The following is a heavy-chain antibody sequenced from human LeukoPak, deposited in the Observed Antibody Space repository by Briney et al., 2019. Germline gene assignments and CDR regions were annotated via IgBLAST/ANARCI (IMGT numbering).Heavy chain of an antibody. V-gene: IGHV1-8*01. CDR3: ARLYCSSTSCYFSRYHNWFDP. D-gene: IGHD2-2*01. J-gene: IGHJ5*02. Sequence: ASVKVSCKASGYTFTSYDINWVRQATGQGLEWMGWMNPNSVNTGYAQKFQGRVTMTRNTSISTAYMELSSLRSEDTAVYYCARLYCSSTSCYFSRYHNWFDPWGQGTLVTVSS. CDR2: MNPNSVNT. CDR1: GYTFTSYD.